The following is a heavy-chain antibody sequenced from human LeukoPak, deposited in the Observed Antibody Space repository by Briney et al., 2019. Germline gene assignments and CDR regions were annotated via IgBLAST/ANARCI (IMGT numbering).Heavy chain of an antibody. CDR3: ARHRGRDTNDY. CDR2: IYHSGST. J-gene: IGHJ4*02. V-gene: IGHV4-38-2*02. CDR1: GYSISSGYY. D-gene: IGHD5-18*01. Sequence: SETLSLTCTVSGYSISSGYYWGWIRQPPGKGLEWIGSIYHSGSTYYNPSLKSRVTISVDTSKNQFSLKLSSVTAADTAVYYCARHRGRDTNDYWGQGTLVTVSS.